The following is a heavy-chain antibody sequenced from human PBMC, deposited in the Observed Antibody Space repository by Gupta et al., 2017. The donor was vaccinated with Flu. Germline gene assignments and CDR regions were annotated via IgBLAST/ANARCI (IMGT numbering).Heavy chain of an antibody. J-gene: IGHJ6*02. CDR2: IYYSGST. V-gene: IGHV4-39*01. CDR3: ARHLLGSGYYYYYGMDV. D-gene: IGHD2-15*01. Sequence: QLQLQASGPGLVKPSETLSLTCTVSGGSISSSSYYWGWIRPPPGKGLEWIGSIYYSGSTYYNPSLKSRVTISVDTSKNQFSLKLSSVTAADTAVYYCARHLLGSGYYYYYGMDVWGQGTTVTVSS. CDR1: GGSISSSSYY.